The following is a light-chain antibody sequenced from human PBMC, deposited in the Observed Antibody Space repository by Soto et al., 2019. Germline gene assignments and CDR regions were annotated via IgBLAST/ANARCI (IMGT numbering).Light chain of an antibody. V-gene: IGKV3-15*01. CDR3: QQYNNWPL. Sequence: EFVLTQSPGTLSLSPGERATLSCRASQTVRNNYLAWSQQKPGQAPRLLIYGASTRATGTPARFSGSGSGTEFTLTISSLQSEDFAVYYCQQYNNWPLFGGGTKVDIK. CDR1: QTVRNN. J-gene: IGKJ4*01. CDR2: GAS.